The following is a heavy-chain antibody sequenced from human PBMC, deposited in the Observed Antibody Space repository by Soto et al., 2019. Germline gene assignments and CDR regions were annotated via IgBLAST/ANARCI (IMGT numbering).Heavy chain of an antibody. CDR2: ISYDGSNK. CDR3: ARSPSIVLVVATALGLVDY. V-gene: IGHV3-30-3*01. D-gene: IGHD2-15*01. Sequence: QVQLVESGGGVVQPGRSLRLSCAASGFIFSSYAIHWVRQAPGKGLEWVAGISYDGSNKHYADSMKGRFTISRDNSKNTLYVQMSSLRAEDTAVYYCARSPSIVLVVATALGLVDYWGQGTLVTVSS. J-gene: IGHJ4*02. CDR1: GFIFSSYA.